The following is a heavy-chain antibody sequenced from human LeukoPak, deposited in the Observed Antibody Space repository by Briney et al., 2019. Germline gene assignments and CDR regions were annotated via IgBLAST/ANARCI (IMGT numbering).Heavy chain of an antibody. J-gene: IGHJ4*02. CDR2: ISSSSSYI. CDR1: GFTFSSYT. Sequence: GGSLRPSCAGSGFTFSSYTMNWVRQAPGKGLEWVSSISSSSSYIYYADSVKGRFTISRDNAKNSLYLQMNSLRAEDTALYYCATGGNGYDSPIDYWGQGTLVTVSS. CDR3: ATGGNGYDSPIDY. V-gene: IGHV3-21*01. D-gene: IGHD5-12*01.